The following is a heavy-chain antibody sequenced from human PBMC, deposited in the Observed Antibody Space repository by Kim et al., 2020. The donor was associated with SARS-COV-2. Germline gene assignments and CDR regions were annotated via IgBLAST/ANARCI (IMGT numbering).Heavy chain of an antibody. CDR1: GFTFSSYA. J-gene: IGHJ4*02. V-gene: IGHV3-23*01. CDR2: ISGSGGST. Sequence: GGSLRLSCAASGFTFSSYAMSWVRQAPGKGLEWVSAISGSGGSTYYADSVKGRFTISRDNSKNTLYLQMNSLRAEDTAVYYCAKAERGSYGSGSYGFDYWGQGTLVTVSS. CDR3: AKAERGSYGSGSYGFDY. D-gene: IGHD3-10*01.